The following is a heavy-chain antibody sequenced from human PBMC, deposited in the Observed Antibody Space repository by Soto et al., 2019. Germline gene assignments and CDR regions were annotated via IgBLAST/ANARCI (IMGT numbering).Heavy chain of an antibody. D-gene: IGHD3-9*01. J-gene: IGHJ6*02. Sequence: QVQLQESGPGLVKPSQTLSLTCTVSGGSISSGDYYWSWIRQPPGKGLEWIGYIYYSGSTYYNPSLKSRVTISVDTSKTQFSLKLSSVTAADTAVYYCASLPTIPGGYFDYYYYGMDVWGQGTTVTVSS. CDR2: IYYSGST. V-gene: IGHV4-30-4*01. CDR3: ASLPTIPGGYFDYYYYGMDV. CDR1: GGSISSGDYY.